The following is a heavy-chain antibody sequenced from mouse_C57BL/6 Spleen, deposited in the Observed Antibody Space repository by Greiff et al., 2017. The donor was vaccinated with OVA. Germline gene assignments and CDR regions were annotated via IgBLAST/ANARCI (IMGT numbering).Heavy chain of an antibody. CDR3: ARHIDYGGCYFDY. CDR2: ISSGGIYT. V-gene: IGHV5-6*01. D-gene: IGHD2-4*01. CDR1: GFTFSSYG. Sequence: EVHLQQSGGDLVKPGGSLKLSCAASGFTFSSYGMSWFRQTPYKRLEWVATISSGGIYTSYPDSVKGRFTISRDNAKNTLYLQMSSLKSEDTAMYYCARHIDYGGCYFDYWGQGTTLTVSS. J-gene: IGHJ2*01.